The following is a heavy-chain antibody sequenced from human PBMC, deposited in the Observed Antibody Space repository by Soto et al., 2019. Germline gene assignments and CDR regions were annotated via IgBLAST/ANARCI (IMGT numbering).Heavy chain of an antibody. D-gene: IGHD3-3*01. CDR2: IYPGDSDT. CDR3: PRLRTPITIFGVVIPPPDY. CDR1: GYSFTSYW. J-gene: IGHJ4*02. V-gene: IGHV5-51*01. Sequence: GESLKISCKGSGYSFTSYWIGWVRQMPGKGLEWMGIIYPGDSDTRYSPSFQGQVTISTDKSISTAYLQWSSLKASDTAMYYCPRLRTPITIFGVVIPPPDYWGQGTLVTVSS.